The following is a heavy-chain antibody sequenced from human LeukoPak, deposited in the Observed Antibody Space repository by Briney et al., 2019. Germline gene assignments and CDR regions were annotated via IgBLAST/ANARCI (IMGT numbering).Heavy chain of an antibody. V-gene: IGHV1-18*01. CDR1: GYTFTSYG. D-gene: IGHD3-22*01. CDR2: ISAYNGNT. Sequence: ASVKVSCKASGYTFTSYGISWVRQAPGQGLEWMGWISAYNGNTNYAQKPQGRVTMTTDTSTSTAYMELRSLRSDDTAVYYCARDEYYYDSSGYHDAFDIWGQGTMVTVSS. J-gene: IGHJ3*02. CDR3: ARDEYYYDSSGYHDAFDI.